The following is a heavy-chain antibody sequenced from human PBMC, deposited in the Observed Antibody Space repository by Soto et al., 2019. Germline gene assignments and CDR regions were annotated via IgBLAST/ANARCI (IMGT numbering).Heavy chain of an antibody. CDR3: GCCVSGNYDY. J-gene: IGHJ4*02. D-gene: IGHD1-7*01. CDR2: ISSNGGNT. CDR1: GFTFSSYD. Sequence: EVQLAESGGGMVQPGGSLRLSCVASGFTFSSYDMHWVRQAPGKGLENVSSISSNGGNTYYGNSVKGRFTISRDNSKNSLFLQLGSLRVEDMAGDYCGCCVSGNYDYFGQGSLVTVSS. V-gene: IGHV3-64*01.